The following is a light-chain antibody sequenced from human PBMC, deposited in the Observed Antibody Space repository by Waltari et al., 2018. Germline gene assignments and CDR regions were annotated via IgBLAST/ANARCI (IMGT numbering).Light chain of an antibody. Sequence: QSVLTQPPSASGTPGQRVTFSCSGISSNIGPNSVYWYQQLPGAAPKLLSYKNNQRPSGIPDRFSGSKSGTSASLAISGLRSEDETDYYCAAWDDSLSGWVFGGGTKVTVL. V-gene: IGLV1-47*01. CDR1: SSNIGPNS. CDR2: KNN. CDR3: AAWDDSLSGWV. J-gene: IGLJ3*02.